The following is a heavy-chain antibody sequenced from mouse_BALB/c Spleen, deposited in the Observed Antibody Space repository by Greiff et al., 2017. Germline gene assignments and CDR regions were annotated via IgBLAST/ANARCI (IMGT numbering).Heavy chain of an antibody. D-gene: IGHD1-1*01. CDR3: ARARYYYDFDY. V-gene: IGHV3-6*02. Sequence: EVKLQESGPGLVKPSQSLSLTCSVTGYSITSGYYWNWIRQFPGNKLEWMGYISYDGSNNYNPSLKNRISITRDTSKNQFFLKLNSVTTEDTATYYCARARYYYDFDYWGQGTTLTVSS. CDR2: ISYDGSN. CDR1: GYSITSGYY. J-gene: IGHJ2*01.